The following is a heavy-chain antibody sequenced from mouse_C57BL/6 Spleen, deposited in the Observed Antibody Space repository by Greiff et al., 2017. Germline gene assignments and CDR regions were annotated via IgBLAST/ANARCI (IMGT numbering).Heavy chain of an antibody. V-gene: IGHV1-26*01. D-gene: IGHD1-1*01. CDR1: GYTFTDYY. CDR2: INPNNGGT. Sequence: EVQLQQSGPELVKPGASVKISCKASGYTFTDYYMNWVKQSHGKSLEWIGDINPNNGGTSYNQKFKGKATLTVDKSSSTAYMELRSLTSEDSAVYYCARNADYYGSSYHDYWGQGTTLTVSS. CDR3: ARNADYYGSSYHDY. J-gene: IGHJ2*01.